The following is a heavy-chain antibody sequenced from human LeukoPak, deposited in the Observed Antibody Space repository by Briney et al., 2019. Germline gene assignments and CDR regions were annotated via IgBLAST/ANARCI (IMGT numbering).Heavy chain of an antibody. V-gene: IGHV1-8*01. CDR2: MNPNSGNT. Sequence: ASVKVSCKASGYTFTSYDINWVRQATGQGLEWMGWMNPNSGNTGYAQKFQGRVTMTRNTSISTAYMELSSLRSEDTAVYYCARDGPSIAAAGRRNAFDIWGQGTMVTVSS. D-gene: IGHD6-13*01. J-gene: IGHJ3*02. CDR3: ARDGPSIAAAGRRNAFDI. CDR1: GYTFTSYD.